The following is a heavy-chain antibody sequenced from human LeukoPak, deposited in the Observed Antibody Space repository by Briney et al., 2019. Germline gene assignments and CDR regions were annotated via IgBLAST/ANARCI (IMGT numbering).Heavy chain of an antibody. CDR3: TTGPKKGYCTNGVCYFDY. CDR2: IKSKTDGGTT. D-gene: IGHD2-8*01. CDR1: GFTFSNAW. J-gene: IGHJ4*02. Sequence: GGSLRLSCAASGFTFSNAWMSWVRQAPGKGLEWVGRIKSKTDGGTTDYAAPVKGRFTISRDDSKNTLYLQMNSLKTEDTAVYYCTTGPKKGYCTNGVCYFDYWGQGTLVTVSS. V-gene: IGHV3-15*01.